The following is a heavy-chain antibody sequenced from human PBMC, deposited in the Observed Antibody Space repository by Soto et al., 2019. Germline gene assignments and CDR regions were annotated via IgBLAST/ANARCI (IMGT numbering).Heavy chain of an antibody. J-gene: IGHJ4*02. V-gene: IGHV1-8*01. CDR3: ARDVDADFRTDFDY. CDR1: GYTFTSYD. CDR2: MNPNSGNT. Sequence: ASVKVSCKASGYTFTSYDINWVRQATGQGFEYLGWMNPNSGNTGYVKKFQGRFTISRDNAENSVYLEMDSLRAEDTALYYCARDVDADFRTDFDYWGRGTLVTVSS. D-gene: IGHD4-17*01.